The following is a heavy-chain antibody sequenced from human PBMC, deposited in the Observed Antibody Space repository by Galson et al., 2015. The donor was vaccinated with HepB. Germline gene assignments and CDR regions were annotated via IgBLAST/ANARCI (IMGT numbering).Heavy chain of an antibody. CDR2: INWNSDNI. Sequence: SLRLSCAASGFSFDDYGMHWVRQAPGKGLEWVSGINWNSDNIVYADSVRGRFTISRDNAKNSLYLQMNSLRAEDTALYYCAKGAIFSVVLNYFDYWGHGTLVSVSS. J-gene: IGHJ4*01. D-gene: IGHD3-3*01. CDR3: AKGAIFSVVLNYFDY. V-gene: IGHV3-9*01. CDR1: GFSFDDYG.